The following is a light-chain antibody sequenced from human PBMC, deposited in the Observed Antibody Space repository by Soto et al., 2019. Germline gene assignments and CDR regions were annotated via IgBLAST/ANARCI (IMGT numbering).Light chain of an antibody. CDR3: YSYVGGIS. CDR1: SSDVGSHNF. V-gene: IGLV2-23*02. Sequence: QLVLTQPASVSGSPGQSIAISCTGTSSDVGSHNFVSWYQQHPGKVPKLIIYEVSKRPSGVSNRFSGSKSGNTASLTISGLQAEDEADYYCYSYVGGISFGGGTKLTVL. J-gene: IGLJ2*01. CDR2: EVS.